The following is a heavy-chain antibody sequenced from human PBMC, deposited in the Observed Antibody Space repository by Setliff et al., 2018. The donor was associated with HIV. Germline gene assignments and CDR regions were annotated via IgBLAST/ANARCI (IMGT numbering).Heavy chain of an antibody. CDR3: ARDDGGYNYAEVFDV. V-gene: IGHV1-18*01. Sequence: ASVNVSCKTSGYMFIAYGMSWVRRAPGQGLEWMGWIGPYNGRTEYAQEFQGRVSLTIDTSASTAYMELRSLRSDDTAVYYCARDDGGYNYAEVFDVWGQGTMVTVSS. CDR2: IGPYNGRT. CDR1: GYMFIAYG. D-gene: IGHD3-16*01. J-gene: IGHJ3*01.